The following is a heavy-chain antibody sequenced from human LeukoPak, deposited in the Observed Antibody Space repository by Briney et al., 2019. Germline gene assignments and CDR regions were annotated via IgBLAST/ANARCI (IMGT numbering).Heavy chain of an antibody. CDR3: ARSRGYSYGWGGAFDI. V-gene: IGHV1-2*06. CDR2: INPNSGGT. Sequence: GASVKVSCKASGYTFTGYYMHWVRQAPGQGLEWMGRINPNSGGTNYAQKFQGRVTMTRDTSISTAYMELSRLRSDDTAVYYCARSRGYSYGWGGAFDIWGQGTMVTVSS. CDR1: GYTFTGYY. D-gene: IGHD5-18*01. J-gene: IGHJ3*02.